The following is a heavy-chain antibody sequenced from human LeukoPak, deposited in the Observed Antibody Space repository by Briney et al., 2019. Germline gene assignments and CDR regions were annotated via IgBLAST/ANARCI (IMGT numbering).Heavy chain of an antibody. J-gene: IGHJ4*02. CDR3: AKDDEQWPVRSFDY. D-gene: IGHD6-19*01. Sequence: PGGSLRLSCAASGFTFSSYAMSWVRQAPGKGLEWVSGISNSGESTYYADSVKGRFTVSRDNSKSTLYLQMNSLRAEDTAVYYCAKDDEQWPVRSFDYWGQGTLVTVSS. CDR2: ISNSGEST. V-gene: IGHV3-23*01. CDR1: GFTFSSYA.